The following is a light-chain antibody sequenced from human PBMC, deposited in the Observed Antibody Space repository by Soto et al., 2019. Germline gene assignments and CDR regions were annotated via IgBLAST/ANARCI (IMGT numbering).Light chain of an antibody. CDR3: QQYYNWPRT. Sequence: EIVMTQSPGTLSLSPGERATLSCRASESVSSNLAWYQQKPGQAPSLLIFSASTRATGVPARFSGSGSGTEFTLTISSLQSEDFAVYYCQQYYNWPRTFGQGTRVEIK. CDR1: ESVSSN. CDR2: SAS. J-gene: IGKJ1*01. V-gene: IGKV3-15*01.